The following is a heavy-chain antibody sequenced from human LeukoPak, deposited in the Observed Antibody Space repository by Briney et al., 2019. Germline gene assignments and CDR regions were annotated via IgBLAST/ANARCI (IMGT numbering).Heavy chain of an antibody. J-gene: IGHJ6*03. Sequence: TGGSLRLSCAASGFTFSTYGMYWVRQAPGKGLEWVAFIRYDGSNKYYADSVKGRFTVSRGNSKNTLYLQMNSLRAEDTAVYYCAKDHGGFAYMDVWGKGTTVTVSS. CDR3: AKDHGGFAYMDV. D-gene: IGHD6-25*01. CDR1: GFTFSTYG. V-gene: IGHV3-30*02. CDR2: IRYDGSNK.